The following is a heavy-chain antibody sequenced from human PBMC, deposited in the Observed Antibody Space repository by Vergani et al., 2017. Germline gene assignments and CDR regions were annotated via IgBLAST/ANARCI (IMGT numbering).Heavy chain of an antibody. D-gene: IGHD2-2*01. CDR1: GFTFNSYA. J-gene: IGHJ3*01. CDR3: AKVCGSTSCPYGGGAFDV. CDR2: INNNGGHT. V-gene: IGHV3-23*01. Sequence: QLLESGGGLIQPGGSLRLSCAASGFTFNSYAMTLVRQAPGKGLEWVSGINNNGGHTYYADSVKGRFTISRDNSKNTLYLQMTDLRAEDTATYYCAKVCGSTSCPYGGGAFDVWGHGTMVTVSS.